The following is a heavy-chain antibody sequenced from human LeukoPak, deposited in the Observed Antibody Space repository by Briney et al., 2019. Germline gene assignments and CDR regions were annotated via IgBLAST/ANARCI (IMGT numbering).Heavy chain of an antibody. CDR2: INHSGST. V-gene: IGHV4-34*01. Sequence: PSETLSLTCAVYGGSFSGYYWSWIRQPPGKGLEWIGEINHSGSTNYNPSLKSRVTISVDTSKNQFSLKLSPVTAADTAVYYCARGIENYDYWGQGTLVTVSS. D-gene: IGHD5-24*01. J-gene: IGHJ4*02. CDR3: ARGIENYDY. CDR1: GGSFSGYY.